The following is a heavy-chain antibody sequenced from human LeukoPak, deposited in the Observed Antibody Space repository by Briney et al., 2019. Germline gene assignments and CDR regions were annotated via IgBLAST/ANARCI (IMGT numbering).Heavy chain of an antibody. Sequence: GASVKVSGKASGYTFTSYVISWVRQAPGQGLEWMGWISANNGNTNYAQKLQGRVTMTTDTSTSTASMELRSLRSDDTAVYYCARAGWGPYSSGRTGVYYYMDVWGKGTTVTVSS. J-gene: IGHJ6*03. D-gene: IGHD6-19*01. V-gene: IGHV1-18*01. CDR1: GYTFTSYV. CDR2: ISANNGNT. CDR3: ARAGWGPYSSGRTGVYYYMDV.